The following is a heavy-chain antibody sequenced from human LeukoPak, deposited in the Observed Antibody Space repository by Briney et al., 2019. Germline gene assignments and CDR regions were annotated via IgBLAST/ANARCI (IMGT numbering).Heavy chain of an antibody. CDR3: ARDGGYSYGYYFDN. J-gene: IGHJ4*02. CDR2: IYTSGST. CDR1: GGSISSGGYY. D-gene: IGHD5-18*01. Sequence: SETLSLTCTVSGGSISSGGYYWSWIRQPAGKGLEWIGRIYTSGSTNYNPSLKSRVTMSLDTSKKQFYLRLSSVTAADTAVYYCARDGGYSYGYYFDNWGQGTLVTVSS. V-gene: IGHV4-61*02.